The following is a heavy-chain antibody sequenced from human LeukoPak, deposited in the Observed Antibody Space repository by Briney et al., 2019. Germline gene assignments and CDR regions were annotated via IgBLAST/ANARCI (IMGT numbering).Heavy chain of an antibody. Sequence: GGSLRLSCAASGFTGNWMQWVRQAPGKALVWVSHINDGGSDTKYADSVKGRFTISRDNAKNTLYLQMNSLRAEDTAMYYCVRDYYGQLYWGQGTRVTVSS. V-gene: IGHV3-74*01. CDR2: INDGGSDT. CDR1: GFTGNW. J-gene: IGHJ4*02. D-gene: IGHD3-10*01. CDR3: VRDYYGQLY.